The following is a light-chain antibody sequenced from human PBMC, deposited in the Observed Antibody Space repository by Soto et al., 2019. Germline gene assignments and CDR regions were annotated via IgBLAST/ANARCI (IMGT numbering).Light chain of an antibody. CDR2: GAS. CDR1: QSVSSN. V-gene: IGKV3-15*01. CDR3: QQYDNWPPIT. J-gene: IGKJ5*01. Sequence: EIVMAQSPATPSVSSGERATVSCRSSQSVSSNLAWYQQKHGQAPRLLIYGASTRATGIPARFSGSGSGTEFTLTISSLQSEDFAVYYCQQYDNWPPITFGQGTRLEIK.